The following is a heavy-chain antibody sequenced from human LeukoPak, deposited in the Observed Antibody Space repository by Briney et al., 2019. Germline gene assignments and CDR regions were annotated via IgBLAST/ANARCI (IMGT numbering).Heavy chain of an antibody. V-gene: IGHV4-59*12. Sequence: SETLSLTCTVSGGSISSYYWSWIRQPPGKGLEWIGYIYYSGSTNYNPSLKSRVTISVDKSKNQFSLKLSSVTAADTAVYYCAKRYDYVWGSYRYDYWGQGTLVTVSS. J-gene: IGHJ4*02. CDR1: GGSISSYY. CDR3: AKRYDYVWGSYRYDY. D-gene: IGHD3-16*02. CDR2: IYYSGST.